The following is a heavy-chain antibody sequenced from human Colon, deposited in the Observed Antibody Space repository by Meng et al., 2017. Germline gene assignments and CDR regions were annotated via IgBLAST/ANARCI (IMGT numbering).Heavy chain of an antibody. V-gene: IGHV4-34*01. CDR1: GGSFSGYY. CDR2: ISHSGST. J-gene: IGHJ5*02. CDR3: ARISVTIFGVLGAGWFDP. Sequence: QVQLQQWGAGLFKPSETLSLTCAVSGGSFSGYYWGWIRQTPEKGLEWIGEISHSGSTNYSPSLKSRVTISVDTSKNQFSLNLRSVTAADTAVYYCARISVTIFGVLGAGWFDPWGQGTLVTVSS. D-gene: IGHD3-3*01.